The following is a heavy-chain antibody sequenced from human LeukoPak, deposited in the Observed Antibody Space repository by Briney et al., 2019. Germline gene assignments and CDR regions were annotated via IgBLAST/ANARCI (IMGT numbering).Heavy chain of an antibody. CDR2: ISYDGSNK. CDR1: GFTFSSYG. D-gene: IGHD3-10*01. Sequence: GRSLRLSCAASGFTFSSYGMHWVRQAPGKGLEWVAVISYDGSNKYYADSVKGRFTISRDNSKNTLYLQMNSLRAEDTAVYYCAKGAKTYYYGSGSYRRDNWFDPWGQGTLVTVSS. V-gene: IGHV3-30*18. CDR3: AKGAKTYYYGSGSYRRDNWFDP. J-gene: IGHJ5*02.